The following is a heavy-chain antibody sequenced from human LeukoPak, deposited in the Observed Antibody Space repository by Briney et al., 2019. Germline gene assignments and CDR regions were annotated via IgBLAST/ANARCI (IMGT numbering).Heavy chain of an antibody. V-gene: IGHV1-69*13. Sequence: ASVKVSCKASGGTFSSYAISWVRQAPGQGLEWMGGIIPIFGTANYAQKFQGRVTITADESTSTAYMELSSLRSEDTAVYYCARERGSGSYTKNWFDPWGQGTLVTVSS. CDR3: ARERGSGSYTKNWFDP. CDR2: IIPIFGTA. J-gene: IGHJ5*02. CDR1: GGTFSSYA. D-gene: IGHD3-10*01.